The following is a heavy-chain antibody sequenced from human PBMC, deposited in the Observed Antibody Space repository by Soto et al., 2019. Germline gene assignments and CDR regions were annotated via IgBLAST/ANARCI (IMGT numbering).Heavy chain of an antibody. CDR3: ARVPYCSGGSCHSRSFDI. J-gene: IGHJ3*02. CDR1: GGSVSSGSYY. CDR2: IYYSGST. Sequence: SETLSLTCTVSGGSVSSGSYYWSWMRQPPGKGLEWIGYIYYSGSTNYNPSLKSRVTISVDTSKNHFSLKLSSVTAADPVVYYCARVPYCSGGSCHSRSFDIWGPGTMETVSS. D-gene: IGHD2-15*01. V-gene: IGHV4-61*01.